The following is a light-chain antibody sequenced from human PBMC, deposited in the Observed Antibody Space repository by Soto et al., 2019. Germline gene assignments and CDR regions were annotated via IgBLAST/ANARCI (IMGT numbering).Light chain of an antibody. V-gene: IGKV3-20*01. Sequence: EIVLTQSPDTLSLSPGERATLSCRASQSVTDNYLAWYQQKPGRAPRLLIYGASAGATGIPDRFSGSGSGTDFTLTIRRLEPEDFAVYYCQQYGSSPYTFGQGTKLEIK. CDR1: QSVTDNY. J-gene: IGKJ2*01. CDR3: QQYGSSPYT. CDR2: GAS.